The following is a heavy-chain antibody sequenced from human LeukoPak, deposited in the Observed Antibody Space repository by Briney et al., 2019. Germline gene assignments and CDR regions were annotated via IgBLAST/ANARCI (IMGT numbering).Heavy chain of an antibody. V-gene: IGHV4-39*07. Sequence: PSETLSLTCTVSGGSISSSSYYWGWIRQPPGKGLEWIGSIYYSGSTYYNPSLKSRVTISVDTSKNQFSLKLSSVTAADTAVYYCARDTAGYDILTGYQPYNWFDPWGQGTLVTVSS. J-gene: IGHJ5*02. CDR3: ARDTAGYDILTGYQPYNWFDP. D-gene: IGHD3-9*01. CDR1: GGSISSSSYY. CDR2: IYYSGST.